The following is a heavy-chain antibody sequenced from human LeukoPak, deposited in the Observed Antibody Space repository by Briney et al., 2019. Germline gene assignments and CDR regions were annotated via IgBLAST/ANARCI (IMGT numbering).Heavy chain of an antibody. Sequence: ASVKVSCKASGYTFSSYGINWVRQAPGQGLEWMGWISDYNGNTNYAQKLQGRVTMTTDTSTSTAYMELRSLRSDDTAVYYCARDDALVATGSFDYWGQGTLVNGFS. V-gene: IGHV1-18*01. J-gene: IGHJ4*02. CDR3: ARDDALVATGSFDY. CDR1: GYTFSSYG. D-gene: IGHD5-12*01. CDR2: ISDYNGNT.